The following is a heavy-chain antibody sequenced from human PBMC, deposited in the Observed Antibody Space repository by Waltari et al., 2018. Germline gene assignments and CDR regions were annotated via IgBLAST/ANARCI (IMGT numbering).Heavy chain of an antibody. J-gene: IGHJ4*02. Sequence: QVQLQESGPGLVKPSETLSLTCTVSGGSISSYYWSWIRQPPGKGLEWIGYIYYSGSTNYNPSLKSRVTISVDTSKNQFSLKLSSVTAADTAVYYWAISSSWTGYYFDYWGQGTLVTVSS. D-gene: IGHD6-13*01. CDR2: IYYSGST. CDR1: GGSISSYY. CDR3: AISSSWTGYYFDY. V-gene: IGHV4-59*01.